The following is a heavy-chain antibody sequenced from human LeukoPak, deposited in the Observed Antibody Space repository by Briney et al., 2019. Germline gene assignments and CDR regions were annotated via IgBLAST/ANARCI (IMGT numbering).Heavy chain of an antibody. CDR1: GGSISSYY. J-gene: IGHJ3*02. D-gene: IGHD1-7*01. Sequence: SETLSLTCTVSGGSISSYYWNWIRQPPGKGLEWIGYIYYSGSTNYNPSLKSRVTISVDTSKNQFSLKLSSVTAADTAVYYCARVSWNYRAFDIWGQGTMVTVSS. CDR2: IYYSGST. V-gene: IGHV4-59*01. CDR3: ARVSWNYRAFDI.